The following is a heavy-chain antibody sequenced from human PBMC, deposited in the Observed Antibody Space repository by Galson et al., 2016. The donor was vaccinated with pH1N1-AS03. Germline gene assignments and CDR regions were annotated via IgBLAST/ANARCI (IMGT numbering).Heavy chain of an antibody. J-gene: IGHJ3*01. CDR2: VHYSGST. CDR3: ATVRLTHGAFDF. V-gene: IGHV4-39*07. CDR1: GGSISSSYY. Sequence: SETLSLTCTVSGGSISSSYYWAWIRRPPGRGLEWVGSVHYSGSTNYNPSLESRVTISVDTSKSQFSLRLSSVTAADTAVYFCATVRLTHGAFDFWGQGTMVTVSS. D-gene: IGHD3-9*01.